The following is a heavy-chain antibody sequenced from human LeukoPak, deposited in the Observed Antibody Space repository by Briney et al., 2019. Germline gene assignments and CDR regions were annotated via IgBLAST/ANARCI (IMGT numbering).Heavy chain of an antibody. V-gene: IGHV3-74*01. CDR2: INSDGSST. J-gene: IGHJ4*02. Sequence: GGSLRLSCAASGFTFSSYWMHWVRQAPGKGLVWVSRINSDGSSTSYADSVKGRFTISRDNAKNTLYLQMNSLRAEDTAVYYCASGDDYGDYSAQDYWGQGTLVTVSS. CDR3: ASGDDYGDYSAQDY. CDR1: GFTFSSYW. D-gene: IGHD4-17*01.